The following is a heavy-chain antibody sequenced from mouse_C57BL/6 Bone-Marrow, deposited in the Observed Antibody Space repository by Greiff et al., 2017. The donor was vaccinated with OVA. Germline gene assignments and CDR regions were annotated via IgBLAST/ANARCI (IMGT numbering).Heavy chain of an antibody. CDR1: GYTFTSYD. D-gene: IGHD3-2*02. CDR3: ASRKLRLPFAY. J-gene: IGHJ3*01. CDR2: IYPRDGST. V-gene: IGHV1-85*01. Sequence: VQLQQSGPELVKPGASLKLSCKASGYTFTSYDINWVKQRPGQGLEWIGWIYPRDGSTKYNEKFKGKATLTVDTSSSTAYMELHSLTSEDSAVYFCASRKLRLPFAYWGQGTLVTVPA.